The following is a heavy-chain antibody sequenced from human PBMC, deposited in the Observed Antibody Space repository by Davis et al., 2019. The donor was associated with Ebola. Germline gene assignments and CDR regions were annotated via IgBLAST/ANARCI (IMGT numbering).Heavy chain of an antibody. J-gene: IGHJ6*02. Sequence: AASVKVSCKASGYTFTSYGISWVRQAPGQGLEWMGWISAYNGNTNYAQKFQGWVTMTRDTSISTAYMELSRLRSDDTAVYYCARDLATTQLYYYYYGMDVWGQGTTVTVSS. CDR2: ISAYNGNT. CDR1: GYTFTSYG. V-gene: IGHV1-18*01. CDR3: ARDLATTQLYYYYYGMDV. D-gene: IGHD1-26*01.